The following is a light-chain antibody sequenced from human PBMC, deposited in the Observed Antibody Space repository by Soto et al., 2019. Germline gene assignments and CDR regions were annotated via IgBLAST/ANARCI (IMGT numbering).Light chain of an antibody. CDR2: GAS. J-gene: IGKJ4*01. CDR1: QSISSY. Sequence: DIQMTQSPSSLSASVGDRVTITCRASQSISSYLNWYQQKPGKAPKVLIFGASDLQSGVPSRFSGSGSGTDFTLTISSLQPEDFATYHCQQTYRTPPTFGGGTKVEIK. V-gene: IGKV1-39*01. CDR3: QQTYRTPPT.